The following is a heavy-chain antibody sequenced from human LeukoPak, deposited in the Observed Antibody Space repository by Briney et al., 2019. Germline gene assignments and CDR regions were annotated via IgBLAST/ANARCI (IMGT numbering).Heavy chain of an antibody. Sequence: GASVKVSCKASGYTFTTYYMHWVRQAPGQGLVWMGLNNPSGGGTRYAQKFQGRVTMTRDTSTSTVYMELSSLRSEDTAVYYCASGYKTVSVFDHWGQGTLVTVSS. CDR1: GYTFTTYY. V-gene: IGHV1-46*01. J-gene: IGHJ4*02. D-gene: IGHD5-24*01. CDR2: NNPSGGGT. CDR3: ASGYKTVSVFDH.